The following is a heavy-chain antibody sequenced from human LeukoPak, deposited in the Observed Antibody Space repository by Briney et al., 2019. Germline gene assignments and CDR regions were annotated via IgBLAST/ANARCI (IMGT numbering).Heavy chain of an antibody. CDR1: GGSISSSSYY. CDR2: IYYSGST. CDR3: ARNPRRFGELGDY. J-gene: IGHJ4*02. V-gene: IGHV4-39*01. Sequence: PSETLSLTCTVSGGSISSSSYYWGWIRQPPGKGLEWIGSIYYSGSTYYNPSLKSRVTISVDTSKNQFSLKLSSVTAADTAVYYCARNPRRFGELGDYWGQGTLVTVSS. D-gene: IGHD3-10*01.